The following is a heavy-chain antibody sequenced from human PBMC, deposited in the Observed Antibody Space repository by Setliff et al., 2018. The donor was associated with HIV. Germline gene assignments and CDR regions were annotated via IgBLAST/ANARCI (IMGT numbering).Heavy chain of an antibody. J-gene: IGHJ4*02. CDR1: YGSISGHY. CDR2: VYSNGNT. CDR3: ARGPTRFYFDY. D-gene: IGHD1-1*01. V-gene: IGHV4-59*11. Sequence: SETLSLTCTVSYGSISGHYWSWIRQTPGKGLEWIGYVYSNGNTNYNPSLKSRVTILVDTSKNHFSLKLTSVTAADTAVYYCARGPTRFYFDYWGQGTLVTVSS.